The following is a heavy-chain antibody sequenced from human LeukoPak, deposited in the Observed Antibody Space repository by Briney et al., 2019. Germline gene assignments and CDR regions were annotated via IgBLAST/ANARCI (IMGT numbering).Heavy chain of an antibody. Sequence: QTSETLSLTCAVSGGSISSSNWWSWVRQPPGKGLEWIGEIYHSGSTNYNPSLRSRVTISVDKSKNQFSLKLSSVTAADTAVYYCARAFSGWPVLYYFDYWGQGTLVTVSS. CDR1: GGSISSSNW. D-gene: IGHD6-19*01. CDR3: ARAFSGWPVLYYFDY. V-gene: IGHV4-4*02. CDR2: IYHSGST. J-gene: IGHJ4*02.